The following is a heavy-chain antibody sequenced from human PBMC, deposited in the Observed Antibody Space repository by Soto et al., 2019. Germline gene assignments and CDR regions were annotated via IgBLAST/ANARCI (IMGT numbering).Heavy chain of an antibody. CDR2: ISGSGGST. Sequence: EVQLLESGGGLVQPGGSLRLSCAASGFTFSSYAMSWVRQAPGKGLEWVSAISGSGGSTYYADSVKGRFTISRDNSKNTLYLQMNSLRAEDTAVYYCAKVGEPFQYSSGWYYFDYWGQGTLVTVSS. V-gene: IGHV3-23*01. CDR1: GFTFSSYA. D-gene: IGHD6-19*01. CDR3: AKVGEPFQYSSGWYYFDY. J-gene: IGHJ4*02.